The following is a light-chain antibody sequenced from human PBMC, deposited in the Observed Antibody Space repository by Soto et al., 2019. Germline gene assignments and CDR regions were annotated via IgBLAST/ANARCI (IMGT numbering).Light chain of an antibody. CDR3: HHYGRSPWT. CDR2: NAS. Sequence: EIVLTQSPGTLSLSPGERATLSCRASQSVGGNFLAWYQQKPGQAPRLLIHNASRRATGIPDRFSGSGSGTDFTLTIGRREPEDFALYYCHHYGRSPWTFGQGTEVEI. CDR1: QSVGGNF. V-gene: IGKV3-20*01. J-gene: IGKJ1*01.